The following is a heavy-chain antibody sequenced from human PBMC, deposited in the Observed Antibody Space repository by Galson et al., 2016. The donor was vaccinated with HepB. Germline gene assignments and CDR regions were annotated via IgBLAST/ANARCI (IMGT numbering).Heavy chain of an antibody. CDR2: VKTDGSDT. Sequence: SLRLSCAVSGFTLSDYSMHWVRQAPGKGLVWVSRVKTDGSDTTYADSVKGRFTISRDDGKNTLYLQMNSLRAGDTAVYYCARVEIGYFYYWGQGTLVTVSS. D-gene: IGHD3-22*01. J-gene: IGHJ4*02. V-gene: IGHV3-74*01. CDR1: GFTLSDYS. CDR3: ARVEIGYFYY.